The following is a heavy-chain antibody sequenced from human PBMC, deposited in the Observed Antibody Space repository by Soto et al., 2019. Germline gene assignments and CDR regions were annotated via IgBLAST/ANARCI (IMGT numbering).Heavy chain of an antibody. CDR3: ARDEKNSDYYSGMDV. CDR2: IYYSGTT. CDR1: GGSISSGDSY. J-gene: IGHJ6*02. D-gene: IGHD3-10*01. Sequence: SETLSLTSTVSGGSISSGDSYWSWVRQPPGKGLEWIGYIYYSGTTYYNPSLKSRVTFLVDTSKNEFSLKLTSVTAADTAVYYCARDEKNSDYYSGMDVWGQGTTVTVSS. V-gene: IGHV4-30-4*01.